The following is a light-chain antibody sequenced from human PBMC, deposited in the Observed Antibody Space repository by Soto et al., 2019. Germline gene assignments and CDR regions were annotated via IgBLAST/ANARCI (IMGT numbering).Light chain of an antibody. Sequence: EIVLTQSPGTLSLSPGERATLSCRASQSVRSSSLAWYQQNPGRAPRLLIYGASTRATGIPDRFSGSGSGTDFTLTISRLEPEDFAVYYCQQYGTSPQTFGQGTKVEIK. CDR3: QQYGTSPQT. CDR2: GAS. J-gene: IGKJ1*01. CDR1: QSVRSSS. V-gene: IGKV3-20*01.